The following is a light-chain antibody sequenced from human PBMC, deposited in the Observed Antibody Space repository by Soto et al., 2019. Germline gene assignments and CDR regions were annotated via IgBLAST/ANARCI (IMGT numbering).Light chain of an antibody. Sequence: SYELTQPPSVSVAPGKTARITCGGNNIGSKSVHWYQQKPGQAPVLVIYYDSDRPSGIPERFSGSNSGNTATLTISRVEDGYEADYYCQVWDSSSDHVVFGGGTKLTVL. CDR2: YDS. CDR1: NIGSKS. V-gene: IGLV3-21*04. J-gene: IGLJ2*01. CDR3: QVWDSSSDHVV.